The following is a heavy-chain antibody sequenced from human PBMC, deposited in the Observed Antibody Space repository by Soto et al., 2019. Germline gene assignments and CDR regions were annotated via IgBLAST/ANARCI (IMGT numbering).Heavy chain of an antibody. J-gene: IGHJ5*02. CDR2: FDPEDGET. V-gene: IGHV1-24*01. CDR3: AGRSSLASVQAYLGEIANYNWFDP. D-gene: IGHD2-21*01. Sequence: ASVKVTCEVCGYTLTELSMHWVRQAPGKGLEWMGGFDPEDGETIYAQKFQGRVTISVDTSKNQFSLKLSSVTAADTAVYFCAGRSSLASVQAYLGEIANYNWFDPWGQGTLVTVSS. CDR1: GYTLTELS.